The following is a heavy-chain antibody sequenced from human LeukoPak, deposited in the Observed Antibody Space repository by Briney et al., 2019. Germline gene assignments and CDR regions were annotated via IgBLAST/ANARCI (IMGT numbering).Heavy chain of an antibody. CDR2: IYYSGST. CDR1: GGSISSGGYY. D-gene: IGHD1-26*01. J-gene: IGHJ5*02. V-gene: IGHV4-31*03. CDR3: ARDQRSYYEA. Sequence: SETLSLTCTVSGGSISSGGYYWIWLRQHPGKGLEWIGYIYYSGSTYYNPSLKRRATISVDTSKTQFSLKLSSVTAADAAVYCCARDQRSYYEAWGQGTLVTVSS.